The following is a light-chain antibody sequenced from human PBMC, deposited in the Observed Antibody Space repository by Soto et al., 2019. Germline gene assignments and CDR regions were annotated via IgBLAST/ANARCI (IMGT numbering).Light chain of an antibody. CDR3: VLYMGSGISV. CDR1: SGSDSTTYY. CDR2: STN. J-gene: IGLJ7*01. Sequence: QTVVTQEPSFSVSPGGTVTLTCALSSGSDSTTYYPSWYQQTPGQAPRTPIYSTNTRSSGVPDRFSGSILGNKAALTITGAQADEESDYYCVLYMGSGISVFGGGTQLTVL. V-gene: IGLV8-61*01.